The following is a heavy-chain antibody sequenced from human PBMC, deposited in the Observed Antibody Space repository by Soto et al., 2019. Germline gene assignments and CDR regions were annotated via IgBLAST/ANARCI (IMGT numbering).Heavy chain of an antibody. D-gene: IGHD3-10*01. CDR2: ISSSSSYI. Sequence: GGSLRLSCAASGFTFSSYSMNGVRQAPGKGLEWVSSISSSSSYIYYADSVKGRFTISRDNAKNSLYLQMNSLRAEDTAVYYCARITMVRGVPNWFDPWGQGTLVTVS. V-gene: IGHV3-21*01. CDR1: GFTFSSYS. J-gene: IGHJ5*02. CDR3: ARITMVRGVPNWFDP.